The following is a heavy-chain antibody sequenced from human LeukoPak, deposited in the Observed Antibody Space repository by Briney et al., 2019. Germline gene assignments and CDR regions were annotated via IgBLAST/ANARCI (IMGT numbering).Heavy chain of an antibody. V-gene: IGHV4-38-2*02. CDR2: IYHSGDT. CDR3: ARRVSFDWIFDF. CDR1: GYSVSSGFY. D-gene: IGHD3-9*01. Sequence: PSETLSLTCTVSGYSVSSGFYWGWIRPPPGKGLEWIASIYHSGDTYYNPSLRSRVTISLDTSKNQLSLKLSSVTAADTAVYYCARRVSFDWIFDFWGQGTLVTVSS. J-gene: IGHJ4*02.